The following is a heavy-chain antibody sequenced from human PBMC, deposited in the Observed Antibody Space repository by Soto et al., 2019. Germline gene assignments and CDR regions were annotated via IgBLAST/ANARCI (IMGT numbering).Heavy chain of an antibody. CDR3: ARDSPSSGLLGTNY. J-gene: IGHJ4*02. CDR2: VSAYTGET. Sequence: QVQLVQSGAEVKKPGASVKVFCKASGYTFTNHGISWVRQAPGHGLEWMGWVSAYTGETKYAQSLQGRVTMTTDTPTNTAYMELRSLSSDDTAVFYCARDSPSSGLLGTNYWGQGTLVTVPS. D-gene: IGHD3-22*01. V-gene: IGHV1-18*01. CDR1: GYTFTNHG.